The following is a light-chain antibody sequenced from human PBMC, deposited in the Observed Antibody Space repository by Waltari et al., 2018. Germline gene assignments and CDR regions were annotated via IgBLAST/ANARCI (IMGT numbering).Light chain of an antibody. Sequence: EIVLTQSPGTASLSPGERVTLSCRASQTVGSSSLAWYQQKPGQAPRIVIFRASRRATGIPDVLSGSGSGKNFSLNNSSLEPEDFAVYYCQPHGTFPATFGQGTKVEIK. CDR1: QTVGSSS. CDR3: QPHGTFPAT. CDR2: RAS. V-gene: IGKV3-20*01. J-gene: IGKJ1*01.